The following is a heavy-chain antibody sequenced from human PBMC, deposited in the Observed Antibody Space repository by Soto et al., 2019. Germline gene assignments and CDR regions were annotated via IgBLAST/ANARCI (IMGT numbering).Heavy chain of an antibody. CDR2: IYYSGST. D-gene: IGHD1-26*01. V-gene: IGHV4-61*01. J-gene: IGHJ4*02. CDR1: GGSVSSGSYY. CDR3: AREETWEPGAIDY. Sequence: QVQLQESGPGLVKPSETLSLTCTVSGGSVSSGSYYWSWIRQPPGKGLEWIGYIYYSGSTNYNPSLKSRVTISVDTSKNQFSLKLSSVTAADTAVYYCAREETWEPGAIDYWGQGTLVTVSS.